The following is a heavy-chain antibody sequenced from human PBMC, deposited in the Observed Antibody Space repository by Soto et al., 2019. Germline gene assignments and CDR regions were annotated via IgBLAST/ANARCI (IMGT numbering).Heavy chain of an antibody. J-gene: IGHJ4*02. V-gene: IGHV3-53*01. Sequence: GSLRLSCAASGFTVSSNYMSWVRQAPGKGLEWVSVIYSGGSTYYADSVKGRFTISRDNSKNTLYLQMNSLRAEDTAVYYCARRSSGWYSDYWGQGTLVTVSS. CDR1: GFTVSSNY. CDR3: ARRSSGWYSDY. CDR2: IYSGGST. D-gene: IGHD6-19*01.